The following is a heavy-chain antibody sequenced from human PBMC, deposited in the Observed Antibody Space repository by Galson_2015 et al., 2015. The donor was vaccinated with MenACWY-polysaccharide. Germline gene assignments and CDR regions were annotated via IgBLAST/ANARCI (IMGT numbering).Heavy chain of an antibody. CDR2: LSQDGSGQ. CDR3: AKWSAAFDS. D-gene: IGHD2-8*01. CDR1: GFSFSHYY. V-gene: IGHV3-7*01. Sequence: SMRIGCEASGFSFSHYYMGWVRQGSGKGLDWVAYLSQDGSGQTYVDSVRGRFTISSDNAKNSLYLQMDSLRVEDTAVYYCAKWSAAFDSWGQGTLVTVS. J-gene: IGHJ4*02.